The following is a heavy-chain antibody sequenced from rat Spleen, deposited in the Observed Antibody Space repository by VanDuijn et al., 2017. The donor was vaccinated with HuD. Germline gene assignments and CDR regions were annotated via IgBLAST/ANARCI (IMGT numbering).Heavy chain of an antibody. CDR2: ITNSGGTI. Sequence: EVQLVESGGGLVQPGGSLKLSCVASGFTFNNYWMNWIRQAPGKGLEWVASITNSGGTISYPDSVKGRFTISRDNAQSTLYLQMDSLRSEDTATYYCARVGGKYSSYNYLDNWGQGDKVTVSS. V-gene: IGHV5-31*01. CDR3: ARVGGKYSSYNYLDN. J-gene: IGHJ2*01. CDR1: GFTFNNYW. D-gene: IGHD1-2*01.